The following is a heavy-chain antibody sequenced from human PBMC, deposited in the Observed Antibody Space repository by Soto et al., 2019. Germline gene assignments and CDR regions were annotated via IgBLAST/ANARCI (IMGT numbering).Heavy chain of an antibody. CDR2: IIPIFGTA. Sequence: QVQLVQSGAEVKKPGSSVKVSCKASGGTFSSYAISWVRQAPGQGLEWMGGIIPIFGTANYAQKFQGRVTINADECTRTAYMELSSLRSEATDVYYWARVIADRPLGDYYGMDVWGQGTTVTVSS. CDR3: ARVIADRPLGDYYGMDV. CDR1: GGTFSSYA. J-gene: IGHJ6*02. V-gene: IGHV1-69*01. D-gene: IGHD6-6*01.